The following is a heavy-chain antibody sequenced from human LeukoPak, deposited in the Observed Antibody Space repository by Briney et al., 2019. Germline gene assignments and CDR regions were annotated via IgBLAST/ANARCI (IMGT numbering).Heavy chain of an antibody. Sequence: GGSLRLSCGVSGFTFSSYGMHWVRQAPGKGLEWVAYIRYDGSNRHYANSVKGRFTISRDNAKNSVYLQMNSLRVDDTALYYCARDATTAVGWVYMDVWGKGTTVTVSS. CDR2: IRYDGSNR. D-gene: IGHD6-13*01. CDR1: GFTFSSYG. CDR3: ARDATTAVGWVYMDV. V-gene: IGHV3-30*02. J-gene: IGHJ6*03.